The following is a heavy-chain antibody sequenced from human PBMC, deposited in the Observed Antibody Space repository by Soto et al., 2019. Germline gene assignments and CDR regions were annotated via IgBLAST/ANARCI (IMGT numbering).Heavy chain of an antibody. J-gene: IGHJ6*02. V-gene: IGHV3-23*01. D-gene: IGHD2-15*01. CDR3: AKSAGLGAATTQHSYGIDV. Sequence: VVSLILSCSASGVTFSSYSMSWFRQAPGKGLEWVSAISGSGGITYYADSVKGRFTISRDNSKNTLYLQMNSLRAEDTAVYYCAKSAGLGAATTQHSYGIDVWGQGTPVTVSS. CDR2: ISGSGGIT. CDR1: GVTFSSYS.